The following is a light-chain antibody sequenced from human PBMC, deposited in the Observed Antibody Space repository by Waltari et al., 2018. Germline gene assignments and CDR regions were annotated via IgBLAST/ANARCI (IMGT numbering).Light chain of an antibody. CDR3: QQHTSYPWT. CDR2: GAS. CDR1: QGIRND. V-gene: IGKV1-17*01. Sequence: DVQLTQSPSSLSASVGDRVTITCRASQGIRNDLAWYQQRPGKAPKLLIHGASTLPGGVPSRFSGSGSGTEFTLTISSLQPEDFATYYCQQHTSYPWTFGPGTTV. J-gene: IGKJ1*01.